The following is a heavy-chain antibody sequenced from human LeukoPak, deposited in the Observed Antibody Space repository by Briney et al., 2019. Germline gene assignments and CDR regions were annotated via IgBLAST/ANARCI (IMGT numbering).Heavy chain of an antibody. D-gene: IGHD3-22*01. CDR2: IYYSGST. V-gene: IGHV4-39*01. CDR1: GGSISSSSYY. Sequence: SETLSLTCTVPGGSISSSSYYWGWIRQPPGKGLEWIGSIYYSGSTYYNPSLKSRVTISVDTSKNQFSLKLSSVTAADTAVYYCARLRGSRSGHYVDYWGQGTLVTVSS. CDR3: ARLRGSRSGHYVDY. J-gene: IGHJ4*02.